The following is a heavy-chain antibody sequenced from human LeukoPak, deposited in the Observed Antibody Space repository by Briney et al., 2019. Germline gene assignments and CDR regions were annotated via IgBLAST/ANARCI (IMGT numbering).Heavy chain of an antibody. J-gene: IGHJ4*02. V-gene: IGHV1-18*01. Sequence: GASVKVSSKASGYTFTSYGISWVRQAPGQGLEWMGWISAYNGNTNYAQKLQGRVTMTTDTSTSTAYMELRSLRSDDTAVYYCAREGYCSGGSCYIGDYWGQGTLVTVSS. CDR1: GYTFTSYG. CDR2: ISAYNGNT. CDR3: AREGYCSGGSCYIGDY. D-gene: IGHD2-15*01.